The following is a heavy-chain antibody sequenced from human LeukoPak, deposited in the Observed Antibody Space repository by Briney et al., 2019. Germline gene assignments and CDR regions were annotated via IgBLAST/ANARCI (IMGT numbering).Heavy chain of an antibody. J-gene: IGHJ5*02. D-gene: IGHD3-16*02. Sequence: PGGSLRLSCAVSGITVNSNYMSWVRQAPGKGLEWVSVIHTSGDTFYADSVRGRFTVSRDNAKNTVYLQMNSLRVEDTAVYYCAGLRSYHWCDPWGQGTVVTVSS. CDR1: GITVNSNY. CDR2: IHTSGDT. V-gene: IGHV3-66*01. CDR3: AGLRSYHWCDP.